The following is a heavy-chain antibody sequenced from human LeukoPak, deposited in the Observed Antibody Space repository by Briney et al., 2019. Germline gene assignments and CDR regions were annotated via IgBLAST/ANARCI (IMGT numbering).Heavy chain of an antibody. CDR2: IKSKTDGGTT. D-gene: IGHD6-19*01. CDR3: TTDRYSSGWYPNY. J-gene: IGHJ4*02. CDR1: GFTFTKFW. Sequence: GGSLRLSCEASGFTFTKFWMSWVRQAPGKGLEWVGRIKSKTDGGTTDYAAPVKGRFTISRDDSKNTLYLQMNSLKTEDTAVYYCTTDRYSSGWYPNYWGQGTLVTVSS. V-gene: IGHV3-15*01.